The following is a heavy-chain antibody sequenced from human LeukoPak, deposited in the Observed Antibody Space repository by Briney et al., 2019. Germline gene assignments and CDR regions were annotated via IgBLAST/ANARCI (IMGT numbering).Heavy chain of an antibody. CDR1: GFTFSSHW. D-gene: IGHD3-10*01. V-gene: IGHV3-7*01. Sequence: PGGSLRLSCAASGFTFSSHWVNWVRQAPGKGLEWVANMKQDGSERNYVDSVKGRFTISRDNAKNSLYLQMNSLRAEDTAVYYCAKEKRQKVGGSGSSLDYWGQGTLVTVSS. J-gene: IGHJ4*02. CDR3: AKEKRQKVGGSGSSLDY. CDR2: MKQDGSER.